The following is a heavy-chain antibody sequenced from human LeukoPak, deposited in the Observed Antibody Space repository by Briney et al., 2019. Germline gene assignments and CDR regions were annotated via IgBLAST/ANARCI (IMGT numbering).Heavy chain of an antibody. V-gene: IGHV1-8*01. CDR3: ARDGLFQLPFYYYYYMDV. D-gene: IGHD2-2*01. Sequence: ASVKVSCKASGYTFTSYDINWVRQATGQGLEWMGWMNPNSGNTGYAQKFQGRGTMTRNTSISTAYMELSSLRSEDTAVYYCARDGLFQLPFYYYYYMDVWGKGTTVTVSS. J-gene: IGHJ6*03. CDR2: MNPNSGNT. CDR1: GYTFTSYD.